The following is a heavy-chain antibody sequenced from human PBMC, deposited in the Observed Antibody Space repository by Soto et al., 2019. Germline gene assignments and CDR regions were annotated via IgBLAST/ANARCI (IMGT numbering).Heavy chain of an antibody. Sequence: QVQLVASGGGVVQPGRSLRLSCAASGFTFSSYAMHWVRQAPGKGLEWVAVISYDGSNKYYADSVKGRFTISRDNSKNTLYLQMNSLRAEDTAVYYCARDVIVVVPAAISPGYYYYGMDVWGQGTTVTVSS. CDR3: ARDVIVVVPAAISPGYYYYGMDV. CDR1: GFTFSSYA. D-gene: IGHD2-2*02. J-gene: IGHJ6*02. CDR2: ISYDGSNK. V-gene: IGHV3-30-3*01.